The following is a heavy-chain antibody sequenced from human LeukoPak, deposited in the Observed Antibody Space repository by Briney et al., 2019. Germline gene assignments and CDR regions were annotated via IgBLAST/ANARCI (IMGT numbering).Heavy chain of an antibody. CDR2: ISGGSSYT. CDR1: GFTFSDYY. Sequence: GPSLRLSCAASGFTFSDYYMTWFRQAPGKGLEWVSYISGGSSYTNFADSVKGRFTISRDNAKNSLYLQMNSLRAEDTAVYYCARVSLLDDGGLGDYWGQGTLVTVSS. D-gene: IGHD4-23*01. J-gene: IGHJ4*02. V-gene: IGHV3-11*06. CDR3: ARVSLLDDGGLGDY.